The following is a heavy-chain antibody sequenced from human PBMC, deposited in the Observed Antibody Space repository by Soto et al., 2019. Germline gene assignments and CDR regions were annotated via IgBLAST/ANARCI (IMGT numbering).Heavy chain of an antibody. CDR3: AKRPLAARHTDY. V-gene: IGHV3-23*01. CDR1: GFACSNYA. J-gene: IGHJ4*02. D-gene: IGHD6-6*01. CDR2: ISGSGDNT. Sequence: QPGGSLRLSCAASGFACSNYAMTWVRQAPGKGLEWVSTISGSGDNTYYADSVRGRFTISRDNSKNTLYLQMNSLRADDTAVYYCAKRPLAARHTDYWGQGTLVTVSS.